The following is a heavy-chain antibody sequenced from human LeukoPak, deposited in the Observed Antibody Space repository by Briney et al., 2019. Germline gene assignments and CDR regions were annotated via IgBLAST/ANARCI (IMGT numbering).Heavy chain of an antibody. V-gene: IGHV4-34*01. Sequence: SETLSLTCAVYGGSFSDYYWSWIRQPPGKGLEWIGEINHSGSTNYNPSLKSRVTISVDTSKNQLSLKLSSVTAADTAVYYCARIRGYRYGQYFQHWGQGTLVTVSS. CDR1: GGSFSDYY. D-gene: IGHD5-18*01. CDR3: ARIRGYRYGQYFQH. J-gene: IGHJ1*01. CDR2: INHSGST.